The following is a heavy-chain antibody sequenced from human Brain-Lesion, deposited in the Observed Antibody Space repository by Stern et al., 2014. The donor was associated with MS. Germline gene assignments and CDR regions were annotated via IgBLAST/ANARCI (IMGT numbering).Heavy chain of an antibody. CDR1: GGSVSSTSYA. CDR2: IYYSGNT. Sequence: VQLQESGPGLVKPSETLSLTCTVAGGSVSSTSYAWAWIRQPPGKGLEWIGTIYYSGNTSYSPSLKSRLTISLDPSKNQFSLQLRSVTAADTAVYYCAGEEDIRYCSGGSCTGNWFDPWGQGTLVTVSS. V-gene: IGHV4-39*01. D-gene: IGHD2-15*01. CDR3: AGEEDIRYCSGGSCTGNWFDP. J-gene: IGHJ5*02.